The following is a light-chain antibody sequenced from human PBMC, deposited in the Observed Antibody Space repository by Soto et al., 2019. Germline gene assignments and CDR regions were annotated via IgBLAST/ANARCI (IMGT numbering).Light chain of an antibody. CDR3: QQYNNWPPLT. Sequence: VVMTQSPATLSVSPGERATLSCRASQSVSSNLAWYQQKPGHAPRLLIYGASTRATGIPARFSGSGSGTEFTLTISSLQSEDFAVYYCQQYNNWPPLTFGQGTRLEIK. V-gene: IGKV3-15*01. CDR1: QSVSSN. J-gene: IGKJ5*01. CDR2: GAS.